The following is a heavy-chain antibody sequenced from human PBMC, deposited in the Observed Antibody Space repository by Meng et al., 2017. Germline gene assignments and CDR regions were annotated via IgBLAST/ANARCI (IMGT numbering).Heavy chain of an antibody. Sequence: GESLKISCAASGFTFSSYWMHWVRQAPGKGLVWVSRINSDGSSTSYADSAKGRFTISRDNVKNTLYLQMNSLRAEGTAVYYCARFSYGGNSDYWGQGTLVTVSS. CDR3: ARFSYGGNSDY. D-gene: IGHD4-23*01. CDR1: GFTFSSYW. J-gene: IGHJ4*02. V-gene: IGHV3-74*01. CDR2: INSDGSST.